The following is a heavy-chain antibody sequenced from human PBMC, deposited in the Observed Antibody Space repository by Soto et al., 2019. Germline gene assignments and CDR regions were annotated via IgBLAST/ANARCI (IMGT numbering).Heavy chain of an antibody. J-gene: IGHJ4*02. V-gene: IGHV1-2*02. CDR1: GYTFTGYY. Sequence: QVQLVQSGAEVKKPGASVKVSCKASGYTFTGYYMHWVRQAPGQGLEWMGWINPNSGGTNYAQKFQGRVTMTRDTSISTAYVELSRLRSDDTAVYYCARVKPYSSSWQDLDYWGQGTLVTVSS. CDR2: INPNSGGT. D-gene: IGHD6-13*01. CDR3: ARVKPYSSSWQDLDY.